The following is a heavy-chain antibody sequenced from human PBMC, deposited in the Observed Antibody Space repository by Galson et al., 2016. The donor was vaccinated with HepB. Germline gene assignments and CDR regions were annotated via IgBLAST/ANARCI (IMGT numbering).Heavy chain of an antibody. CDR1: GFTFSDYY. D-gene: IGHD3-3*01. V-gene: IGHV3-11*01. Sequence: SLRLSCAASGFTFSDYYMSWIRQAPGKGLEWVSYISSSGSTIYYADSVKGRFTISRDNSQNTLFLHMNSLRAEDTAVYYCAKERFWSGYTYFDPWGQGTLVTVSS. CDR3: AKERFWSGYTYFDP. CDR2: ISSSGSTI. J-gene: IGHJ5*02.